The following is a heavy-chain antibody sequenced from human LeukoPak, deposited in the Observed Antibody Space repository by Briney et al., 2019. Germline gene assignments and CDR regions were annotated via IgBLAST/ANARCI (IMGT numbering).Heavy chain of an antibody. CDR2: FDPEDGET. J-gene: IGHJ3*02. CDR1: GYTLTELS. D-gene: IGHD6-19*01. CDR3: ATDGYSSGWYWSSEGDAFDI. V-gene: IGHV1-24*01. Sequence: VASVNVSCKVSGYTLTELSMHWVRQAPGKGLEWMGGFDPEDGETIYAQKFQGRVTMTEDTSTDTAYMELSSPRSEDTAVYYCATDGYSSGWYWSSEGDAFDIWGQGTMVTVSS.